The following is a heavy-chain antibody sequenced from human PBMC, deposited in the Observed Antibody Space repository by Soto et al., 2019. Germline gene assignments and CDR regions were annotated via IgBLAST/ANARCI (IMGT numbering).Heavy chain of an antibody. CDR2: LSSTGGST. CDR3: AKDQGFLEWIPQGGLDV. CDR1: GFTFRKYV. Sequence: EVQLLESGGGLAQPRGSLRLSCEVSGFTFRKYVMTWVRQAPGKGLEWVSSLSSTGGSTYYADSVNGRFTVSRDNSNDTLFLQMNSLRAEDSAIYYCAKDQGFLEWIPQGGLDVWGPGTTVAVSS. V-gene: IGHV3-23*01. J-gene: IGHJ6*02. D-gene: IGHD3-3*01.